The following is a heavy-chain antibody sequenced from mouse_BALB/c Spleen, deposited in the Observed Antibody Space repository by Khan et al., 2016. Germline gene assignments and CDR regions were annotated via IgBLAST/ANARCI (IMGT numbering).Heavy chain of an antibody. V-gene: IGHV3-6*02. CDR2: ISYDGSN. CDR3: AREEYGISFAY. J-gene: IGHJ3*01. CDR1: GYSITSGYY. Sequence: EVQLQESGPGLVKPSQSLSLTCSVTGYSITSGYYWNWIRQFPGNKLEWMGYISYDGSNNYNPSLKNRISITRDPSKNPFFLKLNSVTTEDTATYYCAREEYGISFAYWGQGTLVTVSA. D-gene: IGHD2-10*02.